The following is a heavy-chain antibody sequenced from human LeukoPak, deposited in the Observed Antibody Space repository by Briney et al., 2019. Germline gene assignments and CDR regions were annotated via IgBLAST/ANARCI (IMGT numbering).Heavy chain of an antibody. CDR3: ARSRLGGYLDY. Sequence: SETLSLTCAVYGGSFSGYYWSWIRQPPGKGLEWIGEINHSGSTNYNPSLKSRVTISVDTSKNQFSLKLSSVTAADTAVYYCARSRLGGYLDYWGQGTLVTVSS. V-gene: IGHV4-34*01. CDR1: GGSFSGYY. J-gene: IGHJ4*02. D-gene: IGHD3-9*01. CDR2: INHSGST.